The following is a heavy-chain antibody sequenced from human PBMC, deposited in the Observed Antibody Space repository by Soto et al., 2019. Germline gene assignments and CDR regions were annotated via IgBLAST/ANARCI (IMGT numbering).Heavy chain of an antibody. CDR3: ARDRSKGLHLGETDAFDI. Sequence: ASVKVSCKASGYTFTSYYMHWVRQAPGQGLEWMGIINPSGGSTSYAQKFQGRVTMTRDTSTSTVYMELSSLRSEDTAVYYCARDRSKGLHLGETDAFDIWGQGTMVTVSS. CDR2: INPSGGST. J-gene: IGHJ3*02. CDR1: GYTFTSYY. D-gene: IGHD3-16*01. V-gene: IGHV1-46*03.